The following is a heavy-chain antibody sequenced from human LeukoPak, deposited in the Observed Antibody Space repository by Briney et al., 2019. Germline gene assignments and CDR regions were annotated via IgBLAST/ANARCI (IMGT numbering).Heavy chain of an antibody. CDR3: AGDDGYKGAY. J-gene: IGHJ4*02. D-gene: IGHD5-24*01. CDR1: GFTFSDYY. V-gene: IGHV3-11*01. Sequence: GGSLRLSCAASGFTFSDYYMSWIRQAPGKGLEWVSYISSSGDSIYYADSVKGRFTISRDNSKNTLYLQMNSLRAEDTAVYYCAGDDGYKGAYWGQGTLVTVSS. CDR2: ISSSGDSI.